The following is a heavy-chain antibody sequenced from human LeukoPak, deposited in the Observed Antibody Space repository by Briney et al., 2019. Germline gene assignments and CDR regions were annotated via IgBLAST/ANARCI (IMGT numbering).Heavy chain of an antibody. J-gene: IGHJ6*03. V-gene: IGHV1-2*02. CDR3: ARGPFAGVDTAMVYYYYYMDV. D-gene: IGHD5-18*01. CDR1: GYTFTGYY. Sequence: RASVKVSCKASGYTFTGYYMHWVRRAPGQGLEWMGWINPNSGGTSYAQKFQGRVTMTRDTSISTAYMELSRLRSDDTAVYFCARGPFAGVDTAMVYYYYYMDVWGKGTTVTVSS. CDR2: INPNSGGT.